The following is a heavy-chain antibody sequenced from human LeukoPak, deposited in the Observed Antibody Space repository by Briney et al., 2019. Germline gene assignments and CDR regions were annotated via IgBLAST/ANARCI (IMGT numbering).Heavy chain of an antibody. D-gene: IGHD3-22*01. CDR1: LYTLSDYY. Sequence: PVATVNVSCKTSLYTLSDYYIHWVREAPGQGLEWRGWITPNGGGANYTQNFQRRVTMTRGASISTAYLELSSMRSDETGVYYCARDTKVLVAVTTRAPTYSFAYWGPGTLVAVSS. V-gene: IGHV1-2*02. CDR3: ARDTKVLVAVTTRAPTYSFAY. J-gene: IGHJ4*02. CDR2: ITPNGGGA.